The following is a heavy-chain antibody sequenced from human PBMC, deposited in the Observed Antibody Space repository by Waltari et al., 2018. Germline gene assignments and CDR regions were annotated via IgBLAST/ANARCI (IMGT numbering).Heavy chain of an antibody. CDR1: GFSFSRYR. V-gene: IGHV3-48*02. J-gene: IGHJ4*02. CDR2: ISSSSSTI. CDR3: ARGPMIVVVAYFDY. Sequence: EVQLVESGGGLVQPGGSLRLSCAASGFSFSRYRMNWVRQAPGKGLEWVSYISSSSSTIYYADSVKGRFTISRDNAKNSLYLQMNSLRDEDTAVYYCARGPMIVVVAYFDYWGQGTLVTVSS. D-gene: IGHD3-22*01.